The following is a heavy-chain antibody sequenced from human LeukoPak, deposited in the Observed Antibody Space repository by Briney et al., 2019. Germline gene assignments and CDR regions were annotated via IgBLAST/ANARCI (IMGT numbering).Heavy chain of an antibody. CDR3: AKDDYDFYYYMDV. D-gene: IGHD3-3*01. Sequence: PGXSLRLSCAASGFTFSSYAMSWVRQAPGKGLEWVSAISGSGGSTYYADSVKGRFTISRDNSKNTLYLQMNSLRAEDTAVYYCAKDDYDFYYYMDVWGKGTTVTVSS. CDR1: GFTFSSYA. J-gene: IGHJ6*03. V-gene: IGHV3-23*01. CDR2: ISGSGGST.